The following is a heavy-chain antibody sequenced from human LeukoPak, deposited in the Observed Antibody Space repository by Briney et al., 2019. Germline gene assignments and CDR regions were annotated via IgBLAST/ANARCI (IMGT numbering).Heavy chain of an antibody. CDR3: ATSYCSSTSCYVNY. D-gene: IGHD2-2*01. CDR1: GYTFTGYY. CDR2: INPNSGGT. Sequence: ASVKVSCKASGYTFTGYYMHWVRQAPGQGLEWMGWINPNSGGTNYAQKFQGRVTMTRDTSISTAYTELSRLRSDDTAVYYCATSYCSSTSCYVNYWGQGTLVTVSS. J-gene: IGHJ4*02. V-gene: IGHV1-2*02.